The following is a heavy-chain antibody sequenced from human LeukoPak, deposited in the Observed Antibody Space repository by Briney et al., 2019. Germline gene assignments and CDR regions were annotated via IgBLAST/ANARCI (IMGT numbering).Heavy chain of an antibody. D-gene: IGHD3-22*01. CDR2: INPNSGGT. Sequence: ASVRVSCKASGGTFSSYAISWVRQAPGQGLEWMGWINPNSGGTNYAQKFQGRVTMTRDTSISTAYMELSRLRSDDTAVYYCARGNYYDSSGSFWGQGTLVTVSS. CDR1: GGTFSSYA. V-gene: IGHV1-2*02. CDR3: ARGNYYDSSGSF. J-gene: IGHJ1*01.